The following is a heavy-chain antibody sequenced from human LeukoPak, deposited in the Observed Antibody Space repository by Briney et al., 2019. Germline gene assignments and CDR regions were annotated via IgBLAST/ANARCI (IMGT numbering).Heavy chain of an antibody. V-gene: IGHV3-21*01. CDR3: AREAGYCSSTSCLLGYYYYYMDV. CDR1: GFTFSRYW. D-gene: IGHD2-2*01. J-gene: IGHJ6*03. CDR2: ISSSSSYI. Sequence: GGSLRLSCAASGFTFSRYWMSWVRQAPGKGLEWVSSISSSSSYIYYADSVKGRFTISRDNAKNSLYLQMNSLRAEDTAVYYCAREAGYCSSTSCLLGYYYYYMDVWGKGTTVTVSS.